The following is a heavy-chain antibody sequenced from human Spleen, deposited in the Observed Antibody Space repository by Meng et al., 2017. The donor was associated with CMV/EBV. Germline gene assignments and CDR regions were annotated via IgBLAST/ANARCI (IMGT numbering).Heavy chain of an antibody. Sequence: SVKVSCKASGGTFSSYPITWVRQAPGQGLEWMGRIIPIFGTANYAQKFQGRVTITTDESTSTAYMELSSLRSEDTAVYYCASNEYSSSSGVGYYYYGMDVWGQGTTVTVSS. CDR3: ASNEYSSSSGVGYYYYGMDV. J-gene: IGHJ6*02. V-gene: IGHV1-69*05. CDR1: GGTFSSYP. CDR2: IIPIFGTA. D-gene: IGHD6-6*01.